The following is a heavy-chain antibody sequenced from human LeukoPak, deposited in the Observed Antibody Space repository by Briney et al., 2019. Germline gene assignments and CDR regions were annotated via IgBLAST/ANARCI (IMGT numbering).Heavy chain of an antibody. D-gene: IGHD5-18*01. J-gene: IGHJ5*02. CDR1: GFTFSSYG. Sequence: GGSLRLSCAASGFTFSSYGMSWVRQAPGKGLEWVSYISSSGRTMYYADSVKGRFTISRENAKNSLYLQMNSLRAEDTAVYYCARGSGYSYGAFDPWGQGTLVTVSS. CDR3: ARGSGYSYGAFDP. CDR2: ISSSGRTM. V-gene: IGHV3-48*04.